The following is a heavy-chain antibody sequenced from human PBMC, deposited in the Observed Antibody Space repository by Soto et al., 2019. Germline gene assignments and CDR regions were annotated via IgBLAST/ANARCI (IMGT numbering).Heavy chain of an antibody. Sequence: EVQLLESGGGLVQPGGSLRLSCAASGFTFSSYAMSWVRQAPGKGLEWVSASSGSGGSTYYADSVKGRFTISRDNSKNTLYLQMNSLRAEDTAVYYCARNCTNGVCANYWGQGTLVTVSS. CDR2: SSGSGGST. CDR1: GFTFSSYA. D-gene: IGHD2-8*01. V-gene: IGHV3-23*01. CDR3: ARNCTNGVCANY. J-gene: IGHJ4*02.